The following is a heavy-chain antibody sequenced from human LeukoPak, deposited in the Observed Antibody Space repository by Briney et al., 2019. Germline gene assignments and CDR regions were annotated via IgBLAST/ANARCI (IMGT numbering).Heavy chain of an antibody. D-gene: IGHD3-22*01. CDR3: AKTHIYYDNSGSLSDS. CDR2: IYSGGST. CDR1: GFTVSINY. Sequence: PGGSLRLSCAASGFTVSINYMTWVRQAPGKGLEWVSLIYSGGSTSYADSRKGRITTSRDNSKNTLYLQMNSLRAEDTAVNSCAKTHIYYDNSGSLSDSGGQGTLATVSS. J-gene: IGHJ4*02. V-gene: IGHV3-53*01.